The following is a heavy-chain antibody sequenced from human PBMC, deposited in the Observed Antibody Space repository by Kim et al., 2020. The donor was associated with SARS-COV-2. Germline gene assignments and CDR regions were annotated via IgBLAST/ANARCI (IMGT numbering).Heavy chain of an antibody. CDR3: AKIRWDFTDYGMDV. CDR1: GFTFDDYA. V-gene: IGHV3-9*01. J-gene: IGHJ6*02. CDR2: ISWYSGSI. D-gene: IGHD2-8*02. Sequence: GGSLRLSCAASGFTFDDYAMHWVRQAPGKGLVWVSGISWYSGSIGHADSVKGRFTISRDNAKNSLYLQMNSLRAEDTALYYCAKIRWDFTDYGMDVWGQGTTVTVSS.